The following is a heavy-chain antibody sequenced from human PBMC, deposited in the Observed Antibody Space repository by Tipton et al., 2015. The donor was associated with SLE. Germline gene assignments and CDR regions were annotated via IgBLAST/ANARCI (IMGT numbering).Heavy chain of an antibody. CDR1: GGSISGGASS. CDR3: ARDIAAAGGYNWFDP. D-gene: IGHD6-13*01. CDR2: IYHTGST. Sequence: LRLSCTVSGGSISGGASSWSWIRQPPGKGLEWMGYIYHTGSTYNNPSLKSRVTISVDTSKNQFSLKLSSVTAADTAVYYCARDIAAAGGYNWFDPWGQGTLVTVSS. J-gene: IGHJ5*02. V-gene: IGHV4-30-2*01.